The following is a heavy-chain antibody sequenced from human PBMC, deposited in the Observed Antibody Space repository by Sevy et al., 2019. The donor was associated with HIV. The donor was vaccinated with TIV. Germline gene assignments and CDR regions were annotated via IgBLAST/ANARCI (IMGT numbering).Heavy chain of an antibody. V-gene: IGHV3-9*01. J-gene: IGHJ6*02. CDR2: ISWNSGSI. Sequence: GGSLRLSCAASGFTFDDYAMHWVRQAPGKGLEWVSGISWNSGSIGYAVSVKGRFTISRDNAKNSLYLQMNSLRAEDTGLYYCAKDKGYCTNGVCYTSYYYYGMDVWGQGTTVTVSS. CDR3: AKDKGYCTNGVCYTSYYYYGMDV. D-gene: IGHD2-8*01. CDR1: GFTFDDYA.